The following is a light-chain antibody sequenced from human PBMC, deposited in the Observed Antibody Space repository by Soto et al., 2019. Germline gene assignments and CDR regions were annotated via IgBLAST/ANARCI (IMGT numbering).Light chain of an antibody. Sequence: DIQMTQSPSSLSASVGDRVTITCRASQSISSYLNWYQQKPGKAPKLLIYAASSLQSGVPSRVSGSGSGIDFTLTISSLQPEDFATYYCQQSYSTPVTFGHGTKLEIK. CDR3: QQSYSTPVT. CDR2: AAS. CDR1: QSISSY. J-gene: IGKJ2*01. V-gene: IGKV1-39*01.